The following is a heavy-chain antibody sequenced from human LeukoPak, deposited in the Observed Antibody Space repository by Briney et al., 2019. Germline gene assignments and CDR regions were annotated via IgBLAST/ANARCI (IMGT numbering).Heavy chain of an antibody. CDR2: IYYSGST. J-gene: IGHJ6*03. Sequence: PSETLSLTCTVSGGSISSYYWSWIRQPPGKGLEWIGYIYYSGSTNYNPSLKSRVTISVDTSKNQFSLKLSSVTAADTAVYYCARLRPDIVVAPPGAYMDVWGKGTTVTVSS. V-gene: IGHV4-59*01. CDR1: GGSISSYY. D-gene: IGHD2-2*01. CDR3: ARLRPDIVVAPPGAYMDV.